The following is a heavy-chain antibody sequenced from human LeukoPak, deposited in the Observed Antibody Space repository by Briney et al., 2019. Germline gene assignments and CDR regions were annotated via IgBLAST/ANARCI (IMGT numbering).Heavy chain of an antibody. J-gene: IGHJ5*02. CDR1: GGSFSGYY. Sequence: SETLSLTCAVYGGSFSGYYWSWIRQPPGKGLEWIGEINHSGSTNYNPSLKSRVTISEDTSKNQFFLKLSSVTAADTAVYYCARELSGSYGGGWFDPWGQGTLVTVSS. D-gene: IGHD6-25*01. CDR3: ARELSGSYGGGWFDP. CDR2: INHSGST. V-gene: IGHV4-34*01.